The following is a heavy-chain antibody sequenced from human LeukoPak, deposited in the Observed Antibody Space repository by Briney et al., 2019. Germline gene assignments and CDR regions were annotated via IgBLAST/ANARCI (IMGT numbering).Heavy chain of an antibody. CDR1: GYTFTSYG. J-gene: IGHJ6*02. CDR2: ISAYNGNT. Sequence: ASVKVSCKASGYTFTSYGISWVRQAPGQGLEWMGWISAYNGNTNYAQKLQGRVTMTTDTSTSTAYMELRSLRSDDTAVYYCARAVSEYQLLLGDYYYYGMDVWGQGTTVTVSS. V-gene: IGHV1-18*01. D-gene: IGHD2-2*01. CDR3: ARAVSEYQLLLGDYYYYGMDV.